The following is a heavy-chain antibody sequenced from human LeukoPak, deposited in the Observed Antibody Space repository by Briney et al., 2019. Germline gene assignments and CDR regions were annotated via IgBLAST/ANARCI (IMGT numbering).Heavy chain of an antibody. Sequence: GGSLRLSCAASGFTFTTYWMHWVRQAPGKGLVWVSHINSDRSITSYADSVKGRFTISRDNAKNTLYLQMNSLRAEDTAVYYCARDAVDTANAVWGQGTTVTVSS. CDR3: ARDAVDTANAV. CDR2: INSDRSIT. J-gene: IGHJ6*02. V-gene: IGHV3-74*01. D-gene: IGHD5-18*01. CDR1: GFTFTTYW.